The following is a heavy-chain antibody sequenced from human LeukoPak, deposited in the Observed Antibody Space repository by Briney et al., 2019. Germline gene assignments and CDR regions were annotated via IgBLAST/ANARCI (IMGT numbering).Heavy chain of an antibody. CDR3: ARWWAVAGTFDY. CDR1: GYTFTGYY. D-gene: IGHD6-19*01. V-gene: IGHV1-2*02. CDR2: INPNSGGT. Sequence: ASVKVSCKASGYTFTGYYMHWVRQAPGQGLEWMGWINPNSGGTNYAQKFQGRVTMTRDTSISTAYMELSRLRSDDTAVYYCARWWAVAGTFDYWGQGTLVTVSS. J-gene: IGHJ4*02.